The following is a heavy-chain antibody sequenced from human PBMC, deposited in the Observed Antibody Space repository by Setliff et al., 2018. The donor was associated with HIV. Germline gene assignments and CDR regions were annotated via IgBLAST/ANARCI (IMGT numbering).Heavy chain of an antibody. Sequence: SETLSLTCTVSGGSVNSATDYWSWIRQHPGKGLEWIGYIDYSGSAFYNPSLKSRITISVDTSKNQFSLRMKSVTAADTAMYYCAREGKTAMVTKYFDYWGQGTMVTVSS. D-gene: IGHD5-18*01. CDR3: AREGKTAMVTKYFDY. CDR2: IDYSGSA. J-gene: IGHJ4*02. CDR1: GGSVNSATDY. V-gene: IGHV4-31*03.